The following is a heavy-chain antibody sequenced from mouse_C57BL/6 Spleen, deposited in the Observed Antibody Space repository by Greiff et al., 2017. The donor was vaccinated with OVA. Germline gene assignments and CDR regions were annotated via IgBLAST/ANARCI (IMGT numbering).Heavy chain of an antibody. CDR2: ISSGGSYT. V-gene: IGHV5-6*01. CDR3: AREGDYGYFDY. J-gene: IGHJ2*01. D-gene: IGHD2-4*01. Sequence: EVKVVESGGDLVKPGGSLKLSCAASGFTFSSYGMSWVRQTPDKRLEWVATISSGGSYTYYPDSVKGRFTISRDNAKNTLYLQMSSLKSEDTAMYYCAREGDYGYFDYWGQGTTLTVSS. CDR1: GFTFSSYG.